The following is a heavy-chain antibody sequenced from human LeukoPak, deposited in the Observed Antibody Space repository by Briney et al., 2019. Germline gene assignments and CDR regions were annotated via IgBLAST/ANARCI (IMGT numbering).Heavy chain of an antibody. Sequence: ASVKVSCKASGYTFTSYGISWVRQAPGQGLEWMGWISAYNGNTNYAQKLQGRVTMTTDTSTSTAYMELRSLRSDDTAVYYCARDYYYDSSGYYLLGLYFDYWGQGTLVTVSS. CDR1: GYTFTSYG. J-gene: IGHJ4*02. CDR2: ISAYNGNT. V-gene: IGHV1-18*01. D-gene: IGHD3-22*01. CDR3: ARDYYYDSSGYYLLGLYFDY.